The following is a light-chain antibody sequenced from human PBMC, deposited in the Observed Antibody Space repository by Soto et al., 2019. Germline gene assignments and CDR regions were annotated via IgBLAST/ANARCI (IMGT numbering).Light chain of an antibody. J-gene: IGKJ5*01. CDR2: WAS. CDR3: HQYHSDPIT. V-gene: IGKV4-1*01. Sequence: DFVMTQSPDSLAVSLGERATINCKASQSVLSNSNNMNYLAWFQQKSGQPPKLLIYWASTRRSGVPDRYSGSGSATDFTLTTSSLHAEVVAVYYCHQYHSDPITFGQGTRLEIK. CDR1: QSVLSNSNNMNY.